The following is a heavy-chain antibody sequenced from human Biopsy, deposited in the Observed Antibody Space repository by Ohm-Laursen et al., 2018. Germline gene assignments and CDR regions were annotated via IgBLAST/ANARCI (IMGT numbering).Heavy chain of an antibody. CDR3: ARQVDFWSGYVDY. J-gene: IGHJ4*02. D-gene: IGHD3-3*01. Sequence: WIRQSPGKGLEWIGNIYYSGNTDYSPSLKSRVTISVDTSNNQFSLKLRSVTAADTAVYYCARQVDFWSGYVDYWGQGTLVAVSS. CDR2: IYYSGNT. V-gene: IGHV4-39*01.